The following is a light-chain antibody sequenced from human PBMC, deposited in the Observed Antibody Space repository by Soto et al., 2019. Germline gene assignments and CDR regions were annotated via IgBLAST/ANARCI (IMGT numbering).Light chain of an antibody. CDR1: QSVSSSY. V-gene: IGKV3-11*01. CDR3: QQRSNWPQT. CDR2: DAS. J-gene: IGKJ1*01. Sequence: EIVFAQAPGTLSLSPGERATLSCRASQSVSSSYLAWYQQKPGQAPRLLIYDASNRATGIPARFSGSGSGTDFTLTISSLEPEDFAVYYCQQRSNWPQTFGQGTKVDIK.